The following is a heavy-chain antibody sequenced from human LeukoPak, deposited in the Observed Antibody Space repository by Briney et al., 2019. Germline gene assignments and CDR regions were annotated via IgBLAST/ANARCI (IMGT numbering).Heavy chain of an antibody. V-gene: IGHV3-33*01. Sequence: GRSLRLSCAASGFTFSNYGMHWVRQAPGKGLVWVAVIWYDGSNKYYADSVKGRFTISRDNSKNTLYLQMNSLRAEDTAVYYCARGVRGSGNFDYWGQGTLVTVSS. CDR1: GFTFSNYG. CDR2: IWYDGSNK. D-gene: IGHD3-10*01. CDR3: ARGVRGSGNFDY. J-gene: IGHJ4*02.